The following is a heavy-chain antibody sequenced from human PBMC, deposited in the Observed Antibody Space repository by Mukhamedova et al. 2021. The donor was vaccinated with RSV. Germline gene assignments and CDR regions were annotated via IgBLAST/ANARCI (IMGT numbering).Heavy chain of an antibody. J-gene: IGHJ4*02. V-gene: IGHV3-11*01. CDR3: ARGRTDVGDDSSGFYTDY. CDR2: ISPSGTTM. D-gene: IGHD3-22*01. Sequence: IRQAPGKGLEWVSYISPSGTTMYYAESVRGRFTISGDNAKNALYLQMDSLRAEDTAVYYCARGRTDVGDDSSGFYTDYLGQGT.